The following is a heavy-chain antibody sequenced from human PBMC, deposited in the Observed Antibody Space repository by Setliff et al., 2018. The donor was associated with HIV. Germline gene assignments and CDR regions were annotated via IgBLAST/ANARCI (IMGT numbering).Heavy chain of an antibody. D-gene: IGHD1-26*01. CDR2: IRSSGDNT. CDR1: GFTFSSYA. Sequence: GGSLRLSCAASGFTFSSYAMTWVRQAPGKGLEWVSSIRSSGDNTDYADSVKGRFTISRDNSENTLYLQMNSLRAEDTAVYYCARGQVGYSYFDFWGQGALVTVSS. CDR3: ARGQVGYSYFDF. V-gene: IGHV3-23*01. J-gene: IGHJ4*02.